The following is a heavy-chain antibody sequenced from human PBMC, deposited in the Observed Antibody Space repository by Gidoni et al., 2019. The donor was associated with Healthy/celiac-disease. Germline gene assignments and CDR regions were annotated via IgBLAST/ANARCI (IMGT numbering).Heavy chain of an antibody. V-gene: IGHV1-24*01. CDR1: GYTLTELS. D-gene: IGHD2-15*01. CDR2: LDPEDGET. CDR3: ATDESLSGGRG. J-gene: IGHJ4*02. Sequence: QVQLVQSGAEVKKPGASVKVSCTVSGYTLTELSMHWVRQAPGKGLAWMGGLDPEDGETIYAQKFQGRVTMPEDTSTDTAYMELSSRRSEDTAVYYCATDESLSGGRGWGQGTLVTVSS.